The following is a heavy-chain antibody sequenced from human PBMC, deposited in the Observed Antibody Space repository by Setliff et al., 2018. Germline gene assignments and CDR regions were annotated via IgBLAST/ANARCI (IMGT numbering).Heavy chain of an antibody. CDR2: ISPNSGNT. J-gene: IGHJ6*03. CDR1: AYIFTNHY. V-gene: IGHV1-2*02. D-gene: IGHD1-26*01. CDR3: ARDSTGSDLYEFQYMDV. Sequence: PGSSVKVSCKASAYIFTNHYIHWIRQAPGQGLEWMGWISPNSGNTMYAQKFQTRVTMTRDTSISTAYLDLTSLRSDDTAIYYCARDSTGSDLYEFQYMDVWGKGTPVTVSS.